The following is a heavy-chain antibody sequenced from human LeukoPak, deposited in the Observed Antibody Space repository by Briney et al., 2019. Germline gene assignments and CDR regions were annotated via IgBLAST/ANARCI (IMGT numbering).Heavy chain of an antibody. J-gene: IGHJ3*02. D-gene: IGHD6-6*01. CDR3: AKAAFWSIAARAFDI. CDR1: GFTFGDYA. Sequence: GGSLRLSCAASGFTFGDYAMHWVRHAPGQGLEWVSGISWNSGSIGYADSVKGRFAISRDNAKNSLYLQMNSLRAEDTALYYCAKAAFWSIAARAFDIWGQGTMVTVSS. CDR2: ISWNSGSI. V-gene: IGHV3-9*01.